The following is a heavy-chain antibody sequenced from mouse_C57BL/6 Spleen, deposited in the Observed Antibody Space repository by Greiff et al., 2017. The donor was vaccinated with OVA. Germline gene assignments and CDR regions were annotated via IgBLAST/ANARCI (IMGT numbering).Heavy chain of an antibody. D-gene: IGHD1-1*01. CDR1: GFTFSSYA. CDR3: TRGGITRDYAMDY. CDR2: ISSGGDYI. J-gene: IGHJ4*01. Sequence: EVQGVESGEGLVKPGGSLQLSCAASGFTFSSYAMSWVRQTPEKRLEWVAYISSGGDYIYYADTVKGRFTISRDNARNTLYLQMSSLKSEDTAMYYCTRGGITRDYAMDYWGQGTSVTVSS. V-gene: IGHV5-9-1*02.